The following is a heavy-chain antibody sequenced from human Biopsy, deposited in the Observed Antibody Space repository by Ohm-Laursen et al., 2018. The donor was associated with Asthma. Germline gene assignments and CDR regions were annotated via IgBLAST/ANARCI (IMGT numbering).Heavy chain of an antibody. Sequence: ASVKVSCKTSGYTFNSAGITWVRQAPGQGLEWMGWISVYNGNTKVTQKLQDRVTMITDTSTSAAYMELRSLRSDDTAVYFCARAVDYSHYYGIDVWGPGTTVTVS. CDR3: ARAVDYSHYYGIDV. J-gene: IGHJ6*02. CDR2: ISVYNGNT. V-gene: IGHV1-18*01. D-gene: IGHD2-15*01. CDR1: GYTFNSAG.